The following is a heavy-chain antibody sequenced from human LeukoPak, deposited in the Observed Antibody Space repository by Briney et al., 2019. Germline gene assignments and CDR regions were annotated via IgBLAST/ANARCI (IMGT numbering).Heavy chain of an antibody. D-gene: IGHD2-2*01. V-gene: IGHV3-33*01. Sequence: GGSLRLSCAASGFTFSSYGMHWVRQAPGKGLEWVAVIWYGGSNKYYADSVKGRFTISRDNSKNTLYLQMNSLRAEDTAVYYCARDTRGYCSSTSCSYFDYWGQGTLVTVSS. CDR3: ARDTRGYCSSTSCSYFDY. CDR1: GFTFSSYG. J-gene: IGHJ4*02. CDR2: IWYGGSNK.